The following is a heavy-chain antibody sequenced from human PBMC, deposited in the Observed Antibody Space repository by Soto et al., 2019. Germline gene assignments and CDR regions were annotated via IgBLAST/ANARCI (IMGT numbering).Heavy chain of an antibody. Sequence: QLQESGPGLVKPSETLSLTCKVSGDSVTTGSYYWTWIRQPPGKGLEWIGYIYYSGSTNYNPSLVSRATIFADKSVSHLSLNLPAVTADDTDVYYCARRDYAIDSWGRGTLVTVSS. CDR3: ARRDYAIDS. CDR2: IYYSGST. J-gene: IGHJ4*02. V-gene: IGHV4-61*03. CDR1: GDSVTTGSYY. D-gene: IGHD4-17*01.